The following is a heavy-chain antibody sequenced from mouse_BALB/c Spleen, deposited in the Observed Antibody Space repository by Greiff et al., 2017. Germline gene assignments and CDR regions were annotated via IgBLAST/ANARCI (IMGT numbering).Heavy chain of an antibody. CDR1: GFTFSSFG. J-gene: IGHJ2*01. CDR2: ISSGSSTI. D-gene: IGHD2-14*01. V-gene: IGHV5-17*02. CDR3: ATAYYRSDY. Sequence: EVMLVESGGGLVQPGGSRKLSCAASGFTFSSFGMHWVRQAPEKGLEWVAYISSGSSTIYYADTVKGRFTISRDNPKNTLFLQMTSLRSEDTAMYYCATAYYRSDYWGQGTTLTVSS.